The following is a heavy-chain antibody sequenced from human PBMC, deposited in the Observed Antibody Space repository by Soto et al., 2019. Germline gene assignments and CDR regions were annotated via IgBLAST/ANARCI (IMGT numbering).Heavy chain of an antibody. D-gene: IGHD5-18*01. CDR1: GFTSSDYY. CDR2: ISSRSSYT. J-gene: IGHJ4*02. Sequence: GGSLRLSCAASGFTSSDYYMSWIRQAPGKGLEWVSHISSRSSYTNYADSVKGRFTISRDNAKNTLYLQMNRLRADDTAVYYCARDHSLGGYSYGKFDCWGRGT. V-gene: IGHV3-11*06. CDR3: ARDHSLGGYSYGKFDC.